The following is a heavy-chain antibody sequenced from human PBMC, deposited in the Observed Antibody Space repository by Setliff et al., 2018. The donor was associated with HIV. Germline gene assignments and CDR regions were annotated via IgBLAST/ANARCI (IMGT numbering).Heavy chain of an antibody. Sequence: SETLSLTCAVSGVSITNSNWWTWVRQAPGKGLELEWIGEVSHSGSTNYNPSLKSRVAISVDKSKNQFSLELTSVPAADTAVYYCARDQRLSYWGQGTLVTVSS. V-gene: IGHV4-4*02. J-gene: IGHJ4*02. CDR3: ARDQRLSY. CDR1: GVSITNSNW. CDR2: VSHSGST.